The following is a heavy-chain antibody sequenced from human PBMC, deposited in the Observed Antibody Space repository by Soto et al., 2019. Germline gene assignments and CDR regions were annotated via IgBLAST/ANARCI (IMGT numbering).Heavy chain of an antibody. Sequence: PGGSLRLSCAASGVRFSTYAMSWVRQAPGKGLEWVSSISSSSSYIYYADSVKGRFTISRDNAKNSLYLQMNSLRAEDTAVYYCASIRGNWPNYWGQGXLVTVSS. J-gene: IGHJ4*02. D-gene: IGHD2-15*01. CDR3: ASIRGNWPNY. CDR1: GVRFSTYA. V-gene: IGHV3-21*01. CDR2: ISSSSSYI.